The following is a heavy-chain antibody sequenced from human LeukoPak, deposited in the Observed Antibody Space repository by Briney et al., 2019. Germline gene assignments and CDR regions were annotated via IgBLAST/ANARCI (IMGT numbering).Heavy chain of an antibody. D-gene: IGHD3-16*02. CDR2: ISSSSSYI. V-gene: IGHV3-21*01. CDR1: GFTFSSYS. J-gene: IGHJ4*02. Sequence: GRTLRLSPAASGFTFSSYSMNWVPEAPGKGLECVTAISSSSSYIYYADSVKGRFTISRDNAKNSLYLQMNSLRAEDTAVYYCARDLATSYYDYVWGSYRYLFFDYWGQGTLVTVSS. CDR3: ARDLATSYYDYVWGSYRYLFFDY.